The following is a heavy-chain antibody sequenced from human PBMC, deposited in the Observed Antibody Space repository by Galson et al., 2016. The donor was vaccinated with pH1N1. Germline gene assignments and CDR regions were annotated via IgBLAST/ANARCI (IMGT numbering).Heavy chain of an antibody. J-gene: IGHJ4*02. CDR3: AKAPTVTANGRTYFDY. Sequence: GSGGGTYYADSVKGRFTFSRDNSKNTLYLQMNSLRAEDTAVYYCAKAPTVTANGRTYFDYWGQGVRVIVSS. CDR2: GSGGGT. D-gene: IGHD4-11*01. V-gene: IGHV3-23*01.